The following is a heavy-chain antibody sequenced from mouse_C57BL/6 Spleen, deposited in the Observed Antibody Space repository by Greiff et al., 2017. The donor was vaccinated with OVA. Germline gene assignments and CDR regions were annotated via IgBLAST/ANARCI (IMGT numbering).Heavy chain of an antibody. CDR3: ARSGSNYLFMDY. CDR1: GYTFTSYW. V-gene: IGHV1-69*01. D-gene: IGHD2-5*01. J-gene: IGHJ4*01. CDR2: IDPSDSYT. Sequence: QVQLQQPGAELVMPGASVKLSCKASGYTFTSYWMHWVKQRPGQGLEWIGEIDPSDSYTNYNQKFKGKSTLTVDKSSSTAYMQISSLTSEDSAVYYCARSGSNYLFMDYWGQGTSVTVSS.